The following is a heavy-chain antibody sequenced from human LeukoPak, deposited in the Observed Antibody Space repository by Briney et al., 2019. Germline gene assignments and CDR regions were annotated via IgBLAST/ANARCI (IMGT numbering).Heavy chain of an antibody. CDR2: IYNSGST. D-gene: IGHD3-10*01. V-gene: IGHV4-61*01. CDR1: GGSVSSRNYS. CDR3: ATDRQVYGSGEYYIAY. J-gene: IGHJ4*02. Sequence: PSETLSLTCSVSGGSVSSRNYSWTWIRQPPGKGLEWIGYIYNSGSTKCNPSLKSRVTISVDTSKNQFSLKLSSVTAADTAVYYCATDRQVYGSGEYYIAYWGQGTLVSVSS.